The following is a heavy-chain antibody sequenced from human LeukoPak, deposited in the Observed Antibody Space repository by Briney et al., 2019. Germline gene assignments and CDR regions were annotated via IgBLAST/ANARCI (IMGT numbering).Heavy chain of an antibody. J-gene: IGHJ4*02. CDR1: GFTFSSYA. CDR2: ISYDGSNK. V-gene: IGHV3-30-3*01. Sequence: GGSLRLSCAASGFTFSSYAMHWVRQAPGKGLEWVAVISYDGSNKYYADSVKGRFTISRDNSKNTLYLQMNSLRAEDTAVYYCASLAAYCVGDCYSWDFDYWGQGTLVTVSS. D-gene: IGHD2-21*02. CDR3: ASLAAYCVGDCYSWDFDY.